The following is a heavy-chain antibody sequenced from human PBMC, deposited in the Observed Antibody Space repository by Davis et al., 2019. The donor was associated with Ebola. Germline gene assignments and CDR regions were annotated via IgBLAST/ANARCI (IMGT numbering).Heavy chain of an antibody. CDR1: GFTFSDYY. Sequence: GESLKISCAASGFTFSDYYMSWLRQAPGKGLEWVSYISSSSSYTNYADSVKGRFTISRDNAKNTLYLQMNSLRAEDTAVYYCARVQPDIVTGPDRANWFDPWGQGTLVTVSS. CDR3: ARVQPDIVTGPDRANWFDP. D-gene: IGHD3-9*01. J-gene: IGHJ5*02. CDR2: ISSSSSYT. V-gene: IGHV3-11*06.